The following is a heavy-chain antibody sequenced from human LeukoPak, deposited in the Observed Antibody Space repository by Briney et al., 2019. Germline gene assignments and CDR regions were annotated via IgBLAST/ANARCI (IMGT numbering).Heavy chain of an antibody. CDR3: ARDLHYYDSSGYGGFDY. CDR1: GFTFDDYA. J-gene: IGHJ4*02. D-gene: IGHD3-22*01. Sequence: GGSLRLSCAASGFTFDDYAMHWVRQAPGKGLEWVSGISWNSGSIGYADSVKGRFTISRDNSKNTLYLQMNSLRAEDTAVYYCARDLHYYDSSGYGGFDYWGQGTLVTVSS. V-gene: IGHV3-9*01. CDR2: ISWNSGSI.